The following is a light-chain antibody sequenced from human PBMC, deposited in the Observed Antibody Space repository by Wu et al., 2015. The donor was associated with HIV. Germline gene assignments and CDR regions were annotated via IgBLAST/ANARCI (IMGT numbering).Light chain of an antibody. CDR3: QQYTNWPLS. Sequence: EIVLTQSPVTLSLSPGERATLSCRASQSVSTSLAWYQQKPVQAPRLLIYDASNRATGVPDRFSGSVSGTDFTLTISSLEPEDFAVYYCQQYTNWPLSFGGGTRVEI. CDR1: QSVSTS. CDR2: DAS. V-gene: IGKV3-11*01. J-gene: IGKJ4*01.